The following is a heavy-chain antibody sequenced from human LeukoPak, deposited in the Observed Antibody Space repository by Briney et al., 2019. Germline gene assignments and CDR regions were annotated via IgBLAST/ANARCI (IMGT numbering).Heavy chain of an antibody. J-gene: IGHJ4*02. CDR2: ISSSSSTI. D-gene: IGHD1-26*01. CDR1: GFTFSSYS. CDR3: ARDSPYSGSYRFDY. Sequence: GSLRLSCAASGFTFSSYSMNWVRQAPGKGLEWVSYISSSSSTIYYADSVKGRFTISRDNAKNSLYLQMNSLRAEDTVVYYCARDSPYSGSYRFDYWGQGTLVTVSS. V-gene: IGHV3-48*04.